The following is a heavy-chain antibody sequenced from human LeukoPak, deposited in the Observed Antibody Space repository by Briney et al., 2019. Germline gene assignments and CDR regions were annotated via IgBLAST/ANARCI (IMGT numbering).Heavy chain of an antibody. J-gene: IGHJ4*02. CDR1: GGSFSGYY. CDR2: IHHNGSI. D-gene: IGHD3-10*01. CDR3: ARGAITLVRGVIVNY. Sequence: SETLSLTCAVYGGSFSGYYWSWIRQPPGKGLEWIGEIHHNGSINYNPSLKSRATMSIDTSKNQFSLNLASVTAADTAVYYCARGAITLVRGVIVNYWGQGTLVTVSS. V-gene: IGHV4-34*01.